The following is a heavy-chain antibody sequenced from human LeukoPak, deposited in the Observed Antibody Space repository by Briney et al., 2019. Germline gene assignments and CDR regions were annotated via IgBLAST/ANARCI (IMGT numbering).Heavy chain of an antibody. CDR1: GFTFSNAW. J-gene: IGHJ3*02. V-gene: IGHV3-15*01. D-gene: IGHD2-2*01. CDR3: TTDCSSTSCLPYAFDI. Sequence: GGSLRLSCAASGFTFSNAWMSWVRQAPGKGLEWVGRIKSKTDGGTTDYAAPVKGRFTISRDDSKNTLYLQMNSLKTEDTAVYYCTTDCSSTSCLPYAFDIWGQGTMVTVSS. CDR2: IKSKTDGGTT.